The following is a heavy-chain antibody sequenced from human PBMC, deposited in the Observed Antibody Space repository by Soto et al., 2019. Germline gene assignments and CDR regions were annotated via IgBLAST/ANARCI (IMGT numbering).Heavy chain of an antibody. D-gene: IGHD6-19*01. Sequence: ASVKVSCKASGGTFSSYAISWVRQAPGQGLEWMGGIIPIFGTANYAQKFQGRVTITADESTSTAYMELSSLRSEDTAVYCCARELSSCLDGKLGYWGQGTLVTVSS. V-gene: IGHV1-69*13. CDR2: IIPIFGTA. CDR1: GGTFSSYA. J-gene: IGHJ4*02. CDR3: ARELSSCLDGKLGY.